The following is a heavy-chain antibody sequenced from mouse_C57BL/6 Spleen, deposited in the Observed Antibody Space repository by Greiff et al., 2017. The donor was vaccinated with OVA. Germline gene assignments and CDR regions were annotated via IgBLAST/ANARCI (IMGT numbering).Heavy chain of an antibody. J-gene: IGHJ2*01. Sequence: VQLQQPGAELVRPGSSVKLSCKASGYTFTSYWMDWVKQRPGQGLEWIGNIYPSDSETHYNQKFKDKATLTVDKSSSTAYMQLSSLTSEDSAVYYCAREKNYYGSSYDYWGQGTTLTVSS. CDR3: AREKNYYGSSYDY. V-gene: IGHV1-61*01. D-gene: IGHD1-1*01. CDR1: GYTFTSYW. CDR2: IYPSDSET.